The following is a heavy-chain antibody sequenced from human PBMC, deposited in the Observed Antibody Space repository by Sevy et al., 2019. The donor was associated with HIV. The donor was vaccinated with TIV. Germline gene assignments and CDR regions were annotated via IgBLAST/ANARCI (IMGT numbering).Heavy chain of an antibody. CDR3: ATGENYYGSGSYYNYFDY. J-gene: IGHJ4*02. Sequence: ASVKVSCKVSGYTLTELSMHWVRQAPGKGLEWMGGFDPEDGETIYAQKFQGRVTMTEDTSTDTAYMELSSLRSEETAVYYCATGENYYGSGSYYNYFDYWGQGTLVTVSS. V-gene: IGHV1-24*01. CDR2: FDPEDGET. CDR1: GYTLTELS. D-gene: IGHD3-10*01.